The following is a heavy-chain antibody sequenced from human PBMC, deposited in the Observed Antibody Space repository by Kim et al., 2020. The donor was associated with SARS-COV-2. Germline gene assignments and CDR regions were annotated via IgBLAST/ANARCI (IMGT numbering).Heavy chain of an antibody. Sequence: GESLKISCKASGYSFTYYWIGWGRQMPGKGLEWMGIIYPCDSDTRYSPSFQGQVTISADKSISTAYLQWSSLKASDTAMYYCARHREAGIIRGGVDYGGQGTLVTVSS. J-gene: IGHJ4*02. D-gene: IGHD3-16*01. V-gene: IGHV5-51*01. CDR2: IYPCDSDT. CDR1: GYSFTYYW. CDR3: ARHREAGIIRGGVDY.